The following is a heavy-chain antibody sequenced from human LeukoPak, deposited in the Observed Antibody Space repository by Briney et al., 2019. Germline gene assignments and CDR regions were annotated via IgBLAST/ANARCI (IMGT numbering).Heavy chain of an antibody. V-gene: IGHV3-20*04. CDR3: ARDHPLIAATGSFDY. J-gene: IGHJ4*02. Sequence: GGSLRLSCSPSGFTFSNYWMTWVRQAPGRGLEWVSGINWNGGSTGYADSVKGRFTISRDNAKNSLYLQMNSLRAEDTALYYCARDHPLIAATGSFDYWGQGTLVTVSS. CDR2: INWNGGST. D-gene: IGHD6-13*01. CDR1: GFTFSNYW.